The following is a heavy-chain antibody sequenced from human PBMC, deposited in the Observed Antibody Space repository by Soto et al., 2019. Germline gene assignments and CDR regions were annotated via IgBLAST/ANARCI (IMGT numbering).Heavy chain of an antibody. V-gene: IGHV1-69*06. Sequence: SVKVSCKTSGATFSSYAITWVRQAPGRGLEWMGGIVPTVGTSTYAQKFQGRVTITADKFTNTVYMELSSLRSDDTAVYYCVRVVAIPGYPDNWGQGTLVTVSS. CDR2: IVPTVGTS. J-gene: IGHJ4*02. D-gene: IGHD5-12*01. CDR1: GATFSSYA. CDR3: VRVVAIPGYPDN.